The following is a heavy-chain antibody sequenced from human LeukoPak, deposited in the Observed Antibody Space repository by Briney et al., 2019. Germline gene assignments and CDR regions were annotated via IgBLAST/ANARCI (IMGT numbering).Heavy chain of an antibody. CDR2: IYYSGST. V-gene: IGHV4-39*01. J-gene: IGHJ4*02. CDR1: GGSISSSSYY. CDR3: ARQPRDAWDY. Sequence: SETLSLTCTVSGGSISSSSYYWGWIRQPPGKGLEWIGSIYYSGSTYYNPSLKSRVTISVDTSKNQFSLKLSSVTAADTAVYYCARQPRDAWDYWGQGTLVTVSS. D-gene: IGHD1-14*01.